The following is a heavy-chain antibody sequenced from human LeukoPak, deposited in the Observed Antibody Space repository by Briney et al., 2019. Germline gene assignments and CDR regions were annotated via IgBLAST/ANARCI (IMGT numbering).Heavy chain of an antibody. CDR1: GYTFTNYG. V-gene: IGHV1-18*01. J-gene: IGHJ5*02. D-gene: IGHD2-2*01. Sequence: ASVKVSCKASGYTFTNYGITWIREAPGQGPEWLGWISGYNANAHYAQNVQGRVTLTTDTSTNTAYMELRGLTSNDTAMYYCARVGRGCSSIRCYWEDWFDPWGQGTLVIVSS. CDR3: ARVGRGCSSIRCYWEDWFDP. CDR2: ISGYNANA.